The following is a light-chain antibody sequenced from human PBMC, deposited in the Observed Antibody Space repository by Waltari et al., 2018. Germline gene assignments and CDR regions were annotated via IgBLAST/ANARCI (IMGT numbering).Light chain of an antibody. CDR2: GAS. J-gene: IGKJ4*01. CDR1: QSVSMND. CDR3: QQFGLIT. Sequence: EIVLTQSPGTLSLSPGETATLSCRASQSVSMNDLSWFQQKPGQAPRLLIYGASMRAAGVPDRFSGGGSGTDFTLPSTRLEPEDFAVYYCQQFGLITFGGGTKVEIK. V-gene: IGKV3-20*01.